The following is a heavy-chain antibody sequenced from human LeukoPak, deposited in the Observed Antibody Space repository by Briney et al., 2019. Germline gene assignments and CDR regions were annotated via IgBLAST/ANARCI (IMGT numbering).Heavy chain of an antibody. J-gene: IGHJ5*02. V-gene: IGHV4-59*01. CDR3: ARDTKRIAAAGTEFDP. D-gene: IGHD6-13*01. CDR1: GGSISSYY. CDR2: IYYSGST. Sequence: SETLSLTCTVSGGSISSYYWSWIRQPPGKGLEWIGYIYYSGSTNYNPSLKSRVTISVDTSKNQFSLKLSSVTAADTAVYYCARDTKRIAAAGTEFDPWGQGTLVTASS.